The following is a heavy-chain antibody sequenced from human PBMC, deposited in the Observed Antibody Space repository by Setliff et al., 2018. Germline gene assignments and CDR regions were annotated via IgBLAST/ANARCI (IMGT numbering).Heavy chain of an antibody. V-gene: IGHV3-73*01. D-gene: IGHD4-17*01. CDR3: ASDIHNDYDYFDY. Sequence: GGSLRLSCAASGFTFSGSAMHWVREASGKGLEWVGRIRSKANSYATAYDASVKGRFIISRDDSKNTAYLQMNSLKTEDTAVYYCASDIHNDYDYFDYWGQGIQVTVSS. J-gene: IGHJ4*02. CDR1: GFTFSGSA. CDR2: IRSKANSYAT.